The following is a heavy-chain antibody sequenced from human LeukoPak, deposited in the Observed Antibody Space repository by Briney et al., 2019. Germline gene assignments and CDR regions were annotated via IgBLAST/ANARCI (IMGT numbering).Heavy chain of an antibody. J-gene: IGHJ6*02. CDR3: ARQGIFGVAAGVGMDV. Sequence: ASVKVSCKASGYTFTGYYMHWVRQAPGQGLEWMGWINPNSGGTNYAQKFQGRVTMTRDTSISTAYMELSRLRSDDTAVYYCARQGIFGVAAGVGMDVWGQGTTVTVSS. V-gene: IGHV1-2*02. CDR1: GYTFTGYY. CDR2: INPNSGGT. D-gene: IGHD3-3*01.